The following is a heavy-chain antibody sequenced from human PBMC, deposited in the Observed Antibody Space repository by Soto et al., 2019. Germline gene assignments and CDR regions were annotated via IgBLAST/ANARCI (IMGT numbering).Heavy chain of an antibody. J-gene: IGHJ5*02. CDR3: ARRSGGYSYGYYDWFDP. CDR2: IDPSDSYT. V-gene: IGHV5-10-1*01. D-gene: IGHD5-18*01. Sequence: GESLKISCKGSGYSFTSYWISWVRQMPGKGLEWMGRIDPSDSYTNYSPSFQGHVTISADKSISTAYLQWSSLKASDTAMYYCARRSGGYSYGYYDWFDPWGQGTLVTVSS. CDR1: GYSFTSYW.